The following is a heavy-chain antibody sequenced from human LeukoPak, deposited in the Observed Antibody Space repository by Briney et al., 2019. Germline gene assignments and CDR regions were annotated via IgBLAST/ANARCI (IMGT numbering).Heavy chain of an antibody. CDR1: GGSIGSGGYY. V-gene: IGHV4-31*03. J-gene: IGHJ4*02. CDR2: IYYSGST. CDR3: ARVRRGYSGYLR. D-gene: IGHD5-12*01. Sequence: SETLSLTCTVSGGSIGSGGYYWSWIRQHPGKGLEWIGYIYYSGSTYYNPSLKSRVTISVDTSKNQFSLKLSSVTAADTAVYYCARVRRGYSGYLRWGQGTLVTVSS.